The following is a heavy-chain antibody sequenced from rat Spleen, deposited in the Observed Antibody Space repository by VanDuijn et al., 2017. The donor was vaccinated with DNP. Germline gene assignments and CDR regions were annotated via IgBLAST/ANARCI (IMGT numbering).Heavy chain of an antibody. D-gene: IGHD1-12*02. CDR3: DPVKGQFTNSRTNAKSTLYLQRDSLRSEDTATYYCAGRPPPTRCPFDY. CDR1: GITFSDHN. V-gene: IGHV5-7*01. CDR2: ISYDYSDT. J-gene: IGHJ2*01. Sequence: EVQLVESGGGLVQPGRSLKLSCAVSGITFSDHNMAWVRQAPKKSLEWVATISYDYSDTYYRDSVKGRFTISRDNAKRTLYLQMDSLRSEDTATYHRDPVKGQFTNSRTNAKSTLYLQRDSLRSEDTATYYCAGRPPPTRCPFDYWGQGVTVTVSS.